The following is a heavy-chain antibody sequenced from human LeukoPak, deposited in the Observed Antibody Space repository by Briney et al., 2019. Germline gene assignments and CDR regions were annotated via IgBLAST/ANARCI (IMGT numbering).Heavy chain of an antibody. CDR1: GLTVSSNY. CDR2: IYSGGST. Sequence: PGGSLRLSCAASGLTVSSNYMSWVRQAPGKGLEWVSVIYSGGSTYYADSVKGRFTISRDNSKNTLYLQMNSLRAEDTAVYYCVRTMGQVVDPFDYWGQGTLVTVSS. D-gene: IGHD3-22*01. J-gene: IGHJ4*02. V-gene: IGHV3-53*01. CDR3: VRTMGQVVDPFDY.